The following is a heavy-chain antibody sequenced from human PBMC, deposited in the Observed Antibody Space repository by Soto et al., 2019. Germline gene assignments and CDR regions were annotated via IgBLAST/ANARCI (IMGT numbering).Heavy chain of an antibody. CDR1: GGSISSYY. CDR2: IHYSGST. Sequence: QVQLQESGPGLVKPSETLSLTCTVSGGSISSYYWSWIRQPPGKGLEWIGHIHYSGSTNHNPSLRSRVTMSVVTSQNQFSLKLSSVTAADTAVYYCARHVNVAVAGTGFDYWGQGTLVTVSS. V-gene: IGHV4-59*08. D-gene: IGHD6-19*01. J-gene: IGHJ4*02. CDR3: ARHVNVAVAGTGFDY.